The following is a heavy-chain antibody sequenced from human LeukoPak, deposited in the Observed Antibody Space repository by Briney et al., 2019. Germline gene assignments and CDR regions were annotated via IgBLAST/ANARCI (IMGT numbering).Heavy chain of an antibody. D-gene: IGHD4-17*01. CDR3: ASWGAIGCGDYLE. CDR1: GFTFSSYG. V-gene: IGHV3-33*01. Sequence: GGSLRLSCAASGFTFSSYGMHWVRQAPGKGLEWVALIWYDGSNKYYADSVKGRFTISRDNSKNTLYLQMNSLRAEDTAVYYCASWGAIGCGDYLEWGQGTLVTVSS. J-gene: IGHJ4*02. CDR2: IWYDGSNK.